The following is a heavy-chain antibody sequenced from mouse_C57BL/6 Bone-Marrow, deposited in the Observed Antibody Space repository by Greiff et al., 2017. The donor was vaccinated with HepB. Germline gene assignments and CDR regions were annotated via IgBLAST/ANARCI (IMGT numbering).Heavy chain of an antibody. J-gene: IGHJ2*01. V-gene: IGHV1-55*01. CDR3: ARLSYYYGSSDY. CDR1: GYTFTSYW. Sequence: QVQLQQPGAELVKPGASVKMSCKASGYTFTSYWIPWVKQRPGQGLEWIGDIYPGSGSTNYNEKFKSKATLTVDTSSSTAYMQLSSLTSEDAAVYYCARLSYYYGSSDYGGRGTTLTVSA. D-gene: IGHD1-1*01. CDR2: IYPGSGST.